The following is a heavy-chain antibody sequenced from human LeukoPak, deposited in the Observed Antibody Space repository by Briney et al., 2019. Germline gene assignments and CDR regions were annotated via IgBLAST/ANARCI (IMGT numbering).Heavy chain of an antibody. CDR1: GYTFTSYY. V-gene: IGHV1-46*01. J-gene: IGHJ3*02. Sequence: ASVKVSCKASGYTFTSYYMHWVRQALGQGLEWMGIINPSGGSTSYAQKFQGRVTMTRDMSTSTVYMELSSLRSEDTAVYYCARDQEVVPAAIYAFDIWGQGTMVTVSS. D-gene: IGHD2-2*02. CDR3: ARDQEVVPAAIYAFDI. CDR2: INPSGGST.